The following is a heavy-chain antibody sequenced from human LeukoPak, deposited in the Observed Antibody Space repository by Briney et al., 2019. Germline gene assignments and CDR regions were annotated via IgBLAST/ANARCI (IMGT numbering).Heavy chain of an antibody. J-gene: IGHJ4*02. D-gene: IGHD3-22*01. CDR3: ARDWNYYDSSGYLYYFDY. Sequence: PGGSLRLSCAASGFTFSSYAMSWVRQAPGKGLEWVSAISGSGGSTYYADSVKGRFTISRDNAKNSLYLQMNSLRAEDTAVYYCARDWNYYDSSGYLYYFDYWGQGTLVTVSS. V-gene: IGHV3-23*01. CDR2: ISGSGGST. CDR1: GFTFSSYA.